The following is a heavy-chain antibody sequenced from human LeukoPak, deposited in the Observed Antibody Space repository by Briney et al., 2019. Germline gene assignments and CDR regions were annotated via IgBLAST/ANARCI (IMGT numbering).Heavy chain of an antibody. V-gene: IGHV1-8*01. J-gene: IGHJ4*02. CDR1: GYTFTSYD. CDR2: MNPNSGNT. CDR3: ARDSGTYSYFDY. D-gene: IGHD1-26*01. Sequence: ASVKVSCKASGYTFTSYDINWVRQATGQGLEWMGWMNPNSGNTGYAQKFQGRVTMTTDTSTSTAYMELRSLRSDDTAVYYCARDSGTYSYFDYWGQGTLVTVSS.